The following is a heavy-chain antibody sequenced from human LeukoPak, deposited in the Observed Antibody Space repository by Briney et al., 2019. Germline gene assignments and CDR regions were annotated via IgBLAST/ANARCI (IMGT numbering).Heavy chain of an antibody. D-gene: IGHD3-3*02. CDR2: ISGSGRDT. CDR3: AKGQISRSDRFDY. V-gene: IGHV3-23*01. J-gene: IGHJ4*02. CDR1: GFNFSSYG. Sequence: GGSLRLSCAASGFNFSSYGMTWVRQAPGKGLEWVSIISGSGRDTYYADSVKGRFTISRDKSKNTLYLQMNSLRAEDTAVYYCAKGQISRSDRFDYWGQGTLVTVSS.